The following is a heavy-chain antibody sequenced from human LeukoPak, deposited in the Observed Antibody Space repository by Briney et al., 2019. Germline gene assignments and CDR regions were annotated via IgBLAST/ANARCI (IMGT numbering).Heavy chain of an antibody. CDR3: AKDGYYYGSGSYYEDYYMDV. CDR2: ISGSGGST. D-gene: IGHD3-10*01. V-gene: IGHV3-23*01. Sequence: QAGGSLRLSCAASGFTFSSYGMSWVRQAPGKGLEWVSAISGSGGSTYYADSVKGRFTISRDNSKNTLYLQMNSLRAEDTAVYYCAKDGYYYGSGSYYEDYYMDVWGKGTTVTVSS. CDR1: GFTFSSYG. J-gene: IGHJ6*03.